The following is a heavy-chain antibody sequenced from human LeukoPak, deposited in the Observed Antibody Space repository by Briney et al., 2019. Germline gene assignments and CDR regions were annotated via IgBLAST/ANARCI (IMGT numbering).Heavy chain of an antibody. CDR3: VYCSGGNCFYTVRGWNY. CDR2: ISYDESTK. J-gene: IGHJ4*01. V-gene: IGHV3-30*03. Sequence: GGSLRLSCTASGFTSRSYGMHWVRQAPGKGLEWVAGISYDESTKYYADSVKGRFTISRDNSKNTLYLQMNSLTAEDTAVYYCVYCSGGNCFYTVRGWNYWGQGTLVTVSS. CDR1: GFTSRSYG. D-gene: IGHD2-15*01.